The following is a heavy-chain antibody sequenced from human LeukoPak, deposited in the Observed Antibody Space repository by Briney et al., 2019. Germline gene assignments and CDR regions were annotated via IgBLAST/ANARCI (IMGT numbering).Heavy chain of an antibody. CDR2: INPSGGST. J-gene: IGHJ6*02. CDR3: ASWGLVPAAIPIPPIYYYYYGMDV. Sequence: ASVKVSCKASGYTFTRYYMHWVRQAPGQGLEWMGIINPSGGSTSYAQKFQGRVTMTRDTSTSTVYMELSSLRSEDTAVYYCASWGLVPAAIPIPPIYYYYYGMDVWGQGTTVTVSS. CDR1: GYTFTRYY. D-gene: IGHD2-2*02. V-gene: IGHV1-46*01.